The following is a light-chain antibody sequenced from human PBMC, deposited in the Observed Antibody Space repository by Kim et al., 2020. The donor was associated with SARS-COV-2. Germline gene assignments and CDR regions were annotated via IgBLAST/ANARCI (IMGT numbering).Light chain of an antibody. CDR2: GAS. CDR1: QSVSSSY. Sequence: SWSPGERATLSCRASQSVSSSYLAWYQQKPGQAPRLLIYGASSRATGIPDRFSGSGSGTDFTLTISRLEPEDFAVYYCQQYGSSPYTFGQGTKLEI. CDR3: QQYGSSPYT. V-gene: IGKV3-20*01. J-gene: IGKJ2*01.